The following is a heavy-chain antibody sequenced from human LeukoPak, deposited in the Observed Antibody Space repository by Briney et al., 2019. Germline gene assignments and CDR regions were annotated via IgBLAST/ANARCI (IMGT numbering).Heavy chain of an antibody. V-gene: IGHV3-20*04. CDR3: ARVGFCGSSSCYSGYFDY. Sequence: GGSLRLSCATSGFTFDDHGMSWVRQAPGKGLEWVSGINWNGGSTGYADSVRGRFTISRDNAKNSLYLQMNSLGAEDTAFYYCARVGFCGSSSCYSGYFDYWGQGTLVTVSS. J-gene: IGHJ4*02. CDR2: INWNGGST. D-gene: IGHD2-2*02. CDR1: GFTFDDHG.